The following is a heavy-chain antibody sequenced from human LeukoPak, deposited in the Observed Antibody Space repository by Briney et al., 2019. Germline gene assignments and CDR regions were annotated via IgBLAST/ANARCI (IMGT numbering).Heavy chain of an antibody. CDR3: ARVGVGATRGVTDY. Sequence: GGSLRLSCAASGFTFSSYSMNWVRQAPGKGLEWVSSISSSSSYIYYADSVKGRFTISRDNAKNLLYLQMNSLRAEDTAVYYCARVGVGATRGVTDYWGQGTLVTVSS. CDR1: GFTFSSYS. J-gene: IGHJ4*02. CDR2: ISSSSSYI. D-gene: IGHD1-26*01. V-gene: IGHV3-21*01.